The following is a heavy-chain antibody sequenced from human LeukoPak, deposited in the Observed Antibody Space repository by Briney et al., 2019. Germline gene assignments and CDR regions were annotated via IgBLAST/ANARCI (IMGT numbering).Heavy chain of an antibody. V-gene: IGHV3-9*01. Sequence: GGSLRLSCAASGFTFDDYAMHWVRQAPGKGLEWVSGISWNSGSIGYADSVKGRFTISRDNAKNSLYLQMNSLRAEDTALYYCAKDIGPMVRGVMPGYWGQGTLVTVSS. CDR3: AKDIGPMVRGVMPGY. CDR2: ISWNSGSI. CDR1: GFTFDDYA. J-gene: IGHJ4*02. D-gene: IGHD3-10*01.